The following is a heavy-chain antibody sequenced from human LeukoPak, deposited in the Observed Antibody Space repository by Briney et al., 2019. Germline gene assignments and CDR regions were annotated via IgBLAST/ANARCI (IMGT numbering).Heavy chain of an antibody. D-gene: IGHD2-15*01. Sequence: GGSLRLSCAASGLTFSSYAMSWVRQAPGKGLEWVSAISGSGGSTYYADSVKGRFTISRDNSKNTLYLQMNSLRAEDTAVYYCAKGLLRAEYFQHWGQGTLVTVSS. V-gene: IGHV3-23*01. CDR1: GLTFSSYA. CDR3: AKGLLRAEYFQH. CDR2: ISGSGGST. J-gene: IGHJ1*01.